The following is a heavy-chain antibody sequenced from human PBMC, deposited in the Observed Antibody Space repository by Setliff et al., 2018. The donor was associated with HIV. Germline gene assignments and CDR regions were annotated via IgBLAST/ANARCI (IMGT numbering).Heavy chain of an antibody. CDR1: GFTFSHAW. CDR2: ISSSGNSV. D-gene: IGHD3-10*01. CDR3: ARYFRDGSYNDY. J-gene: IGHJ4*02. Sequence: PGGSLRLSCTASGFTFSHAWMSWVRQAPGKGLEWVSYISSSGNSVYCADSVKGRFAISRDNAKRSLFLQMNSLRGEDTAVYYCARYFRDGSYNDYWGQGTLVTVSS. V-gene: IGHV3-11*04.